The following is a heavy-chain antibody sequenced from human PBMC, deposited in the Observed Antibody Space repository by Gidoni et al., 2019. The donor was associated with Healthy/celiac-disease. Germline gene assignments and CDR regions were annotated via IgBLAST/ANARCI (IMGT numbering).Heavy chain of an antibody. D-gene: IGHD2-15*01. J-gene: IGHJ4*02. V-gene: IGHV1-69*06. CDR2: IIPIFGTA. Sequence: QVQLVQSGAEVKKPGSSVKVSCKASGGTFSSYAISWVRQAPAQGLEWMGGIIPIFGTANYAQKFQGRVTITADKSTSTAYMELSSLRSEDTAVYYCASGKLMGAATRGEYFDYWGQGTLVTVSS. CDR3: ASGKLMGAATRGEYFDY. CDR1: GGTFSSYA.